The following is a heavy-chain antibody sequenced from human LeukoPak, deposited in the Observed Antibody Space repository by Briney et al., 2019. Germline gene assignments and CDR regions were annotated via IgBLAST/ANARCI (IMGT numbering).Heavy chain of an antibody. Sequence: SETLSLTCTVSGGSISSYYWAWIRQPPGKGLECIGYIYYSGSTNYNPSLKSRVTISLDTSKNQFSLKLSSVTAADTAVYYCARHAIAAAGTLSHVGFDPWGQGTLVTVSS. J-gene: IGHJ5*02. D-gene: IGHD6-13*01. CDR3: ARHAIAAAGTLSHVGFDP. CDR1: GGSISSYY. V-gene: IGHV4-59*08. CDR2: IYYSGST.